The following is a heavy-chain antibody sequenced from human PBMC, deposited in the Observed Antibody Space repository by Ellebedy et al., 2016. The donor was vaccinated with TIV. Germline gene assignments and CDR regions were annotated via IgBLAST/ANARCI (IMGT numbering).Heavy chain of an antibody. CDR3: ARGPVLYNFDAFDI. J-gene: IGHJ3*02. V-gene: IGHV4-38-2*02. D-gene: IGHD1-1*01. CDR2: IYYTGTT. Sequence: SETLSLTCTVSGYSISSGYYWGWIRQPPGKGLEWIASIYYTGTTYYTPSLKSRVTISVDPSKNQFSLKLTSVTAPDTAVYYCARGPVLYNFDAFDIWGQGTVVTVSS. CDR1: GYSISSGYY.